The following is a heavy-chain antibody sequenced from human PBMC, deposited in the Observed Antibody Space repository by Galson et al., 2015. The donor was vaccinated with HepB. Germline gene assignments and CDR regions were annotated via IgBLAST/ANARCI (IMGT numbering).Heavy chain of an antibody. J-gene: IGHJ6*02. CDR3: ARDQRRWLQSGDYYYYGMDV. V-gene: IGHV3-13*01. CDR2: IGTAGDT. D-gene: IGHD5-24*01. Sequence: SLRLSCAASGFTFGSYDMHWVRQATGKGLEWVSAIGTAGDTYYPGSVKGRFTISRENAKNSLYLQMNSLRAGDTAVYYCARDQRRWLQSGDYYYYGMDVWGQGTTVTVSS. CDR1: GFTFGSYD.